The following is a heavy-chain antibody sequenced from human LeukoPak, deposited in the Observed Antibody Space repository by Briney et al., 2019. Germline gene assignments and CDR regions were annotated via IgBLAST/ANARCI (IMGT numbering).Heavy chain of an antibody. CDR3: ARDYDYVWGSWRSNFDY. J-gene: IGHJ4*02. Sequence: GGSLRLSCAASGFTFSSYGMHWVRQAPGKGLEWVAFIRYDGSNKYYADSVKGRFTISRDNSKNTLYLQMNSLRAEDTAVYFCARDYDYVWGSWRSNFDYWGQGTLVAVSS. D-gene: IGHD3-16*01. V-gene: IGHV3-30*02. CDR2: IRYDGSNK. CDR1: GFTFSSYG.